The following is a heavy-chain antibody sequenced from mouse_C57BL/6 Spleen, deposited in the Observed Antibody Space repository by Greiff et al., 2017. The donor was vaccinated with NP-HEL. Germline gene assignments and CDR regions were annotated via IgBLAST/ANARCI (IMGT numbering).Heavy chain of an antibody. CDR2: IYPRSGNT. V-gene: IGHV1-81*01. Sequence: QVQLQQSGAELARPGASVKLSCKASGYTFTSYGISWVKQRTGQGLEWIGEIYPRSGNTYYNEKFKGKATLTADKSSSTAYMELRSLTSEDSAVYFCARGYYGSSAYWYVDVWGTGTTGTVSS. D-gene: IGHD1-1*01. J-gene: IGHJ1*03. CDR3: ARGYYGSSAYWYVDV. CDR1: GYTFTSYG.